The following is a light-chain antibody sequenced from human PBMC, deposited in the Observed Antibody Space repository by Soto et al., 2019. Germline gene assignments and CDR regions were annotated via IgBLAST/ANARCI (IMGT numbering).Light chain of an antibody. Sequence: QSALTQPASVSGSPGQSITISCTGTSSDVGGYNYVSWYQQHPGKAPKLMIYDVNNRPSGVSNLFSGSKSGNTASLTISGLQAEDEADYYCSSYTTSSTLAVFGGGTKLTVL. CDR3: SSYTTSSTLAV. J-gene: IGLJ2*01. CDR2: DVN. CDR1: SSDVGGYNY. V-gene: IGLV2-14*03.